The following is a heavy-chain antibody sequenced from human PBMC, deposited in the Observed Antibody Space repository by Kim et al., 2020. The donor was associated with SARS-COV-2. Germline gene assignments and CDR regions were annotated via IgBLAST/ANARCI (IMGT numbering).Heavy chain of an antibody. CDR3: ARADIAATGTGRAY. CDR1: GYTFTSYG. V-gene: IGHV1-18*04. Sequence: ASVKVSCKASGYTFTSYGISWVRQAPGQGLEWMGWIRANNGNRNYGQKFQGRVSMTTDTSTTTAYMELRSLRSDDTAVYYCARADIAATGTGRAYWGQGTLVTVSS. D-gene: IGHD6-13*01. CDR2: IRANNGNR. J-gene: IGHJ4*02.